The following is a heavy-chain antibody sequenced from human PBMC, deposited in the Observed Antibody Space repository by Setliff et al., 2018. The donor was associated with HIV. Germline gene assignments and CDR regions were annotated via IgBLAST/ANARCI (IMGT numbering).Heavy chain of an antibody. Sequence: SETLSLTCTVSGYSISSGYYWGWIRQPPGKGLEWIGSIYHSGSTNYNPSLKSRVTISVDTSKNQFSLKLSSVTAAATAVYYCARRSGFALDYWGQGTLVTVSS. CDR1: GYSISSGYY. V-gene: IGHV4-38-2*02. CDR2: IYHSGST. D-gene: IGHD5-12*01. J-gene: IGHJ4*02. CDR3: ARRSGFALDY.